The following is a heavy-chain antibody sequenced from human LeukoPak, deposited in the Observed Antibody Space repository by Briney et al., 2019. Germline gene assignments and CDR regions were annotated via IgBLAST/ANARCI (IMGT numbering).Heavy chain of an antibody. CDR3: ARGGEYSYGPTSPYYYYYMDV. D-gene: IGHD5-18*01. J-gene: IGHJ6*03. CDR1: GCSISSYY. V-gene: IGHV4-59*01. Sequence: SGTLSLTCTVSGCSISSYYWSWIRQPPGKGLEWIGYIYYSGSTNYNPSLKSRVTISVDTSKNQFSLKLSSVTAADTAVYYCARGGEYSYGPTSPYYYYYMDVWGKGTTVTVSS. CDR2: IYYSGST.